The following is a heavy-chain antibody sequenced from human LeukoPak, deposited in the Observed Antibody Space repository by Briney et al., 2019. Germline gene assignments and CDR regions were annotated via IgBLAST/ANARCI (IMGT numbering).Heavy chain of an antibody. CDR2: IYYSGST. V-gene: IGHV4-39*07. CDR3: ARVGYCSSTSCHPSDY. Sequence: SETLSLTCTVSGGSISSSSYYWGWIRQPPGKGLEWIGSIYYSGSTYYNPSLKSRVTISVDTSKNQFSLKLSSVTAADTAVYYCARVGYCSSTSCHPSDYWGQGTLVTVSS. J-gene: IGHJ4*02. D-gene: IGHD2-2*01. CDR1: GGSISSSSYY.